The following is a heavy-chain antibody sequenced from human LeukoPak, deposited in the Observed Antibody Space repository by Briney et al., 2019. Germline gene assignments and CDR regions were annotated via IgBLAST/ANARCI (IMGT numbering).Heavy chain of an antibody. J-gene: IGHJ4*02. Sequence: GGSLRLSCAASGFSFSSYAMTWVRQAPGKGLEWVSIIYSGGTTSYADSVRGRFTISRDNSKNTVYLQMNSLRADDTAVYYCARAEQWLAFDSWGQGTLVTVSS. CDR3: ARAEQWLAFDS. D-gene: IGHD6-19*01. V-gene: IGHV3-66*01. CDR1: GFSFSSYA. CDR2: IYSGGTT.